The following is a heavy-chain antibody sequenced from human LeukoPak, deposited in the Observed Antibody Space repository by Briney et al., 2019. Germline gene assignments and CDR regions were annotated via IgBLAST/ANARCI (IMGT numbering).Heavy chain of an antibody. D-gene: IGHD2-2*01. CDR2: ISYDGTIR. Sequence: GGSLRLSCAASGLTFSSYGMHWVRQAPGKGLEWVAVISYDGTIRNYADSVKGRFTISRDNSKNTLYLQMNSLPAEDTALYHRAHGGCSRTTCYLANPWGQGTLVTVSS. CDR3: AHGGCSRTTCYLANP. J-gene: IGHJ5*02. V-gene: IGHV3-30*03. CDR1: GLTFSSYG.